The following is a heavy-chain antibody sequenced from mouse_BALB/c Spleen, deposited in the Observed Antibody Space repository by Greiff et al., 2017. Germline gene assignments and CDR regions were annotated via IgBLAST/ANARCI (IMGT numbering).Heavy chain of an antibody. D-gene: IGHD2-4*01. CDR2: IYPGDGDT. CDR3: ALEAIRYYAMDY. CDR1: GYTFTSYW. Sequence: VQLQESGAELARPGASVKLSCKASGYTFTSYWMQWVKQRPGQGLEWIGAIYPGDGDTRYTQKFKGKATLTADKSSSTAYMQLSSLASEDSAVYYCALEAIRYYAMDYWGQGTSVTVSS. J-gene: IGHJ4*01. V-gene: IGHV1-87*01.